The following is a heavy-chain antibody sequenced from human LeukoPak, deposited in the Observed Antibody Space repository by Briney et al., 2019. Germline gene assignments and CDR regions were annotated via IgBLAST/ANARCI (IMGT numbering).Heavy chain of an antibody. J-gene: IGHJ6*03. CDR1: GFTFRSYA. D-gene: IGHD6-25*01. CDR2: ISGSGDDT. CDR3: ARSIAAADGGVYYYMDV. Sequence: GGSLRLSCAASGFTFRSYALNWVRQPPGKGLGWVSGISGSGDDTYYADSVKGRFTLSRDNSKNRLYLQMDSLRAEDTAVYFCARSIAAADGGVYYYMDVWGKGTTVTISS. V-gene: IGHV3-23*01.